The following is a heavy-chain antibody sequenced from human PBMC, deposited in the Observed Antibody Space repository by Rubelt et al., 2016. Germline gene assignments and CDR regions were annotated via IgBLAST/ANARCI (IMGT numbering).Heavy chain of an antibody. V-gene: IGHV3-15*07. J-gene: IGHJ4*02. CDR2: IKSKTDGGTT. Sequence: PGKGLEWVGRIKSKTDGGTTDYAAPVKGRFTISRDDSKNTLYPQMNSLKTEDTAVYYCLLYYFDYWGQGTLVTVSS. CDR3: LLYYFDY.